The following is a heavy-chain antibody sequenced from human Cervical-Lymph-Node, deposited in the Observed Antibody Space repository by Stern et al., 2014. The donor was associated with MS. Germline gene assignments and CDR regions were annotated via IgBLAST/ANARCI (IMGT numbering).Heavy chain of an antibody. CDR3: ARAHDYSNPTPT. V-gene: IGHV3-21*01. J-gene: IGHJ5*02. CDR1: GLTFSSYS. Sequence: QLVESGGGLVKPGGSLRLSCAASGLTFSSYSMNWVRQAPGKGLEWVSSISSSSSYISYADSVKGSFTTSRDNAKNSLYLQMNSLRAEDTAVYYCARAHDYSNPTPTWGQGTLVTVSS. CDR2: ISSSSSYI. D-gene: IGHD4-11*01.